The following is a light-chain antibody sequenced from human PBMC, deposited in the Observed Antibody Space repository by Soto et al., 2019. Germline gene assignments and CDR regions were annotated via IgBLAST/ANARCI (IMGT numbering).Light chain of an antibody. J-gene: IGKJ1*01. V-gene: IGKV3-11*01. CDR1: QSVSNY. Sequence: PGERATLSCRASQSVSNYLSWYQQKPGQAPRLLIYDASNRATDIPARFRGSGSGTDFTLTISSLQPEDFATYYCLQHNTYPRAFGQGTKVDI. CDR2: DAS. CDR3: LQHNTYPRA.